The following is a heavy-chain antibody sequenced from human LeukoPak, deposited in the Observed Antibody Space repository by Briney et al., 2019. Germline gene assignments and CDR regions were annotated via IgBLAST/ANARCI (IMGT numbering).Heavy chain of an antibody. J-gene: IGHJ6*03. V-gene: IGHV3-23*01. D-gene: IGHD1-26*01. CDR1: GFTLSTYV. Sequence: GGSLRLSCVVSGFTLSTYVMTWVRQAPGKGLEWVSSISNSGDFTYYADSVKGRFTISRDNSKNTLFLEMNSLRVEDTAVYFCAKVGKSNYYYMDVWGKGTTVTVSS. CDR3: AKVGKSNYYYMDV. CDR2: ISNSGDFT.